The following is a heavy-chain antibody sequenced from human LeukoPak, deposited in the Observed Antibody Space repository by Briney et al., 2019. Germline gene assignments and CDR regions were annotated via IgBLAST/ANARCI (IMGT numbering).Heavy chain of an antibody. J-gene: IGHJ3*02. CDR1: GGSISSGGYS. CDR3: ARARHYYDSSGYYLGTFDI. CDR2: IYHSGST. V-gene: IGHV4-30-2*01. D-gene: IGHD3-22*01. Sequence: TLSLTCAVSGGSISSGGYSWSWIRQPPGKGLEWIGYIYHSGSTYYNPSLKSRVTISVDTSKNQFSPKLSSVTAADTAVYYCARARHYYDSSGYYLGTFDIWGQGTMVTVSS.